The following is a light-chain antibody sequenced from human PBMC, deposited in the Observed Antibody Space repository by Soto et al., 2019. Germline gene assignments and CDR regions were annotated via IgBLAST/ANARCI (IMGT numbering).Light chain of an antibody. CDR1: QSVSSSS. Sequence: EIVLTQSPGTLSLSPGERATLSCRASQSVSSSSLAWYQQKPGQAPRLLIYGASRRATGIPDRFSGSGSGTDFTLTISRLEPEDVAVYSCQQYGRAFGQGTKVEI. CDR3: QQYGRA. V-gene: IGKV3-20*01. CDR2: GAS. J-gene: IGKJ1*01.